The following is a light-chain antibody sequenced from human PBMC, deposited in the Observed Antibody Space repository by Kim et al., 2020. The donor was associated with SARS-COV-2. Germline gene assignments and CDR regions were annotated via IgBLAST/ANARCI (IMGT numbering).Light chain of an antibody. CDR1: QAIRND. CDR3: LQDYDYPLA. J-gene: IGKJ2*01. CDR2: AAS. V-gene: IGKV1-6*01. Sequence: AIQMTQSPSSLSASVGDRVTITCRASQAIRNDLGWYQQRPGKAPKLLIYAASSLQSGVPSRFSGSGSGTDFTPTISNLQPEDFATYYCLQDYDYPLAFGQGTKLEI.